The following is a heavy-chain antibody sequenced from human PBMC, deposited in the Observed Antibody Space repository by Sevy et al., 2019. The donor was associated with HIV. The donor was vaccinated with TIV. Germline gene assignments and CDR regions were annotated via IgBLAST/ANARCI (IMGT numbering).Heavy chain of an antibody. J-gene: IGHJ4*02. CDR1: GFTFSDHY. D-gene: IGHD6-13*01. CDR2: IRNKADSYTT. CDR3: ATHAGIAAAGRVFDY. Sequence: GGSLRLSCAASGFTFSDHYMEWVRQAPGKGLEWVGRIRNKADSYTTEYAATVKGRFTIARDDSKNSLYLLMNSLKTEDTAVYYCATHAGIAAAGRVFDYWGQGTLVTVSS. V-gene: IGHV3-72*01.